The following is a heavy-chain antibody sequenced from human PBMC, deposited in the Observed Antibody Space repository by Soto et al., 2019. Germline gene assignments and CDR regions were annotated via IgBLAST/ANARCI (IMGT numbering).Heavy chain of an antibody. CDR2: TFTGGST. D-gene: IGHD1-26*01. V-gene: IGHV3-53*02. J-gene: IGHJ6*02. Sequence: EVQLVETVGGLIQPGGSLRLSCLASGFTVTSNYMIWVRQPPGKGLEWVSTTFTGGSTHYSDSVKGRFSVSRDNSKNTVYLQMNNLRVEDTAIYYCAKKPPSSIQGWAFGMDVWGQGTTVSVSS. CDR1: GFTVTSNY. CDR3: AKKPPSSIQGWAFGMDV.